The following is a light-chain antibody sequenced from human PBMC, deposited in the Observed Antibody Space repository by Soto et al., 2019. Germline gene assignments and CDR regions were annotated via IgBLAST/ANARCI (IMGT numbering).Light chain of an antibody. Sequence: QSVLTQPASVSGSPGQSITISCTGTSSDVGGYNYVSWYQQHPGKAPKLMIYDVSNRPSGVSNRFSGSKSGNTASLTISGLQAEDEADYYCSSYTSSIKGVFGGGTKLTAL. CDR3: SSYTSSIKGV. CDR2: DVS. V-gene: IGLV2-14*01. CDR1: SSDVGGYNY. J-gene: IGLJ2*01.